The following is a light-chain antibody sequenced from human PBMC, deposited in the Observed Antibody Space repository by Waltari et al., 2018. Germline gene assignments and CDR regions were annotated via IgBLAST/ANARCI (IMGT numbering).Light chain of an antibody. CDR3: CSYVGRSTWV. CDR2: EVT. V-gene: IGLV2-23*02. CDR1: ISNIGTYNL. J-gene: IGLJ3*02. Sequence: QSALTQPASVSGSPGQSITISCTGSISNIGTYNLVSWYQQHPGKAPKPILYEVTERPSGISHRFSGSRSGNVASLTISGLQAEDEADYYCCSYVGRSTWVFGGGTKLTVL.